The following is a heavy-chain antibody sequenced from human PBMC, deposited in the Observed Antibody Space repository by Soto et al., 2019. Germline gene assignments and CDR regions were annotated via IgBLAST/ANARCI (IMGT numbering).Heavy chain of an antibody. D-gene: IGHD3-16*02. J-gene: IGHJ4*02. V-gene: IGHV4-31*03. CDR3: ARVDMITFGGVIVTYFDY. CDR2: IYYSGST. CDR1: GGSISSGGYY. Sequence: QVQLQESGPGLVKPSQTLSLTCTVSGGSISSGGYYWSWIRQHPGKGLEWIGYIYYSGSTYYNPCLKSRVTISVDTSKNQFSLKLSSVTAADTAVYYCARVDMITFGGVIVTYFDYWGQGTLVTVSS.